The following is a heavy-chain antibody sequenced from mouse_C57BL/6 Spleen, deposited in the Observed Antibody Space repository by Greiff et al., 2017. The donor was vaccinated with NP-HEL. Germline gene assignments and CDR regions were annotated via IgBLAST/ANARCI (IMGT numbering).Heavy chain of an antibody. J-gene: IGHJ4*01. CDR3: ARDMATVVAPHAMDY. CDR2: ISDGGSYT. Sequence: VQLKESGGGLVKPGGSLKLSCAASGFTFSSYAMSWVRQTPEKRLEWVATISDGGSYTYYPDNVKGRFTISRDNAKNNLYLQMSHLKSEDTAMYYCARDMATVVAPHAMDYWGQGTSVTVSS. D-gene: IGHD1-1*01. CDR1: GFTFSSYA. V-gene: IGHV5-4*01.